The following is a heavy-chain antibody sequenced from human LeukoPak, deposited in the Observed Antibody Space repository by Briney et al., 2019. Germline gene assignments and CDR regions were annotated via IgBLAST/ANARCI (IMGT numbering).Heavy chain of an antibody. Sequence: PSETLSLTCTVSGGSISSYYWSWIRQPPGKGLEWIGYIYYSGSTNYNPSLKSRVTISVDTSKNQFSLKLSSVTATDTAVYYCARAGPLWYYWGQGTLVTVSS. J-gene: IGHJ4*02. CDR3: ARAGPLWYY. D-gene: IGHD5-18*01. V-gene: IGHV4-59*08. CDR1: GGSISSYY. CDR2: IYYSGST.